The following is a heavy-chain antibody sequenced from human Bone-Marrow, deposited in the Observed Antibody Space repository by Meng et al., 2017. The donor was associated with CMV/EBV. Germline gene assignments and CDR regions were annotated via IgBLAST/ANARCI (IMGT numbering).Heavy chain of an antibody. CDR2: ISSSGSII. Sequence: GESLKISCAASGFTFSDYYMSWIRQAPGKGLEWVSYISSSGSIIYYADSVKGRFTISRDNAKNSLYLQMNSLRAGDTALYYCARATLPHYYDSSGYYVAFDYWGQGTLVTVSS. CDR1: GFTFSDYY. CDR3: ARATLPHYYDSSGYYVAFDY. D-gene: IGHD3-22*01. J-gene: IGHJ4*02. V-gene: IGHV3-11*01.